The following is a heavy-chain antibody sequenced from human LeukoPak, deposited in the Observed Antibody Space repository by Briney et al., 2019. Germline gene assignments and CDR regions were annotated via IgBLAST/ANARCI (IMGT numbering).Heavy chain of an antibody. CDR2: MSYDGSNK. CDR1: GFTFSSYA. V-gene: IGHV3-30-3*01. D-gene: IGHD3-22*01. Sequence: GGSLRLSCAASGFTFSSYAMNWVRQAPGKGLEWVALMSYDGSNKYYADSVKGRFTISRDNSKNTLYLQMNSLRAEDTAVYYCARQGYYDSSGYLDYWGQGTLVTVSS. J-gene: IGHJ4*02. CDR3: ARQGYYDSSGYLDY.